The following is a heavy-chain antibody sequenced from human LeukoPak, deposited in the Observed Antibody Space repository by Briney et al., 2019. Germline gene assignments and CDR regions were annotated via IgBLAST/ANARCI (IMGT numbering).Heavy chain of an antibody. J-gene: IGHJ3*02. V-gene: IGHV3-23*01. CDR2: ISGSGGST. CDR1: GFTFSSYA. CDR3: ARDREVVAFDI. Sequence: GGSLRLSCAASGFTFSSYAMSWVRQAPGKGLEWVSAISGSGGSTYYADSVKGRFTISRDSSKNSLYLQMNSLRAEDTAVYYCARDREVVAFDIWGQGTTVTVSS. D-gene: IGHD2-15*01.